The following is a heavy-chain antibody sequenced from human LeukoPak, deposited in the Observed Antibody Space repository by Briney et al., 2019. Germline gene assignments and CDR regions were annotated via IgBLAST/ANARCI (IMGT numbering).Heavy chain of an antibody. V-gene: IGHV4-59*01. CDR3: ASGTYSSSWYYLDY. Sequence: SETLSLTCTVSGGSISSYYWSWIRQPPGKGLEWIGYIYYSGSTNYKPSLKSRVTISVDTSKNQFSLKLSSVTAADTAVYYCASGTYSSSWYYLDYWGQGTLVTVSS. CDR2: IYYSGST. D-gene: IGHD6-13*01. CDR1: GGSISSYY. J-gene: IGHJ4*02.